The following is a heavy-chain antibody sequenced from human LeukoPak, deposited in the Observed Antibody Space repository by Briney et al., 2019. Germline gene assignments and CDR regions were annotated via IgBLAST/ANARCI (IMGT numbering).Heavy chain of an antibody. CDR2: ISAYNGNT. Sequence: ASVTVSFKASGYTFTTYGITWVRQAPGQGLEWMGWISAYNGNTNYAQKFQGRVTVTTDTSTSTAYMELRSLRSDDTAMYYCSRALVDGYKELGYWGQGTLVTVSS. CDR1: GYTFTTYG. D-gene: IGHD5-24*01. J-gene: IGHJ4*02. CDR3: SRALVDGYKELGY. V-gene: IGHV1-18*01.